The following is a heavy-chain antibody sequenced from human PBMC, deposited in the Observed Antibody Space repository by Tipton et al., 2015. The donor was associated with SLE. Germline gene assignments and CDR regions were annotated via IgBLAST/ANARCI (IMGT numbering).Heavy chain of an antibody. CDR2: ISGSGGST. J-gene: IGHJ4*02. D-gene: IGHD5-12*01. V-gene: IGHV3-23*01. CDR1: GFTFSSYA. Sequence: SLRLSCAASGFTFSSYAMHWVRQAPGKGLEWVSAISGSGGSTYYADSVKGRFTISRDNSKNTLYLQMNSLRAEDTAVYYCAKDGKYSGYDTADGDYWGQGTLVTVSS. CDR3: AKDGKYSGYDTADGDY.